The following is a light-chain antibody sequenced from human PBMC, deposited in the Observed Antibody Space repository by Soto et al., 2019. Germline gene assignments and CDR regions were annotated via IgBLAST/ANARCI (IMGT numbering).Light chain of an antibody. CDR1: QSVSSSH. V-gene: IGKV3-20*01. CDR3: KQYGSSPSVT. Sequence: EIVLTQSPGTLSLSPGERATLSCRASQSVSSSHLAWYQQRYGQAPRLLIYGASSRATDITDRFSGSGSGTDFTLTISRLEPEDSAVYYCKQYGSSPSVTFGQGTRMEIQ. CDR2: GAS. J-gene: IGKJ5*01.